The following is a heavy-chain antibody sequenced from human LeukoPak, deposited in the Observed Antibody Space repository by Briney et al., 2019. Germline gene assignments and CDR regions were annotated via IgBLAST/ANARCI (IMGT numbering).Heavy chain of an antibody. Sequence: ASVKVSCTASGYTFSGHYMHWVRQAPGQGLEWMGWIYPNSGGTNYAQKFQGRVTMTRDTSISTAYMELRRLRYDDTAVYYCARVVGYGDYPFDNWGQGTLVTVSS. CDR3: ARVVGYGDYPFDN. V-gene: IGHV1-2*02. D-gene: IGHD4-17*01. CDR1: GYTFSGHY. J-gene: IGHJ4*02. CDR2: IYPNSGGT.